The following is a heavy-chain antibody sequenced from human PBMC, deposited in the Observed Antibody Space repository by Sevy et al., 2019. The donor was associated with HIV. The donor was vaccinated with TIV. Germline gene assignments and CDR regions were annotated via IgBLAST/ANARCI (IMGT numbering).Heavy chain of an antibody. J-gene: IGHJ4*02. Sequence: GGSLRLSCVASGFIFSSYEMNWVRQAPGKGPEWVSYISNSGDTISYSDSVRGRFTISRDNARNSLYLQMNSLRAEDTAVYYCARDLPPSATVVPHFDCWGQGNLVTVSS. D-gene: IGHD2-21*01. CDR2: ISNSGDTI. V-gene: IGHV3-48*03. CDR3: ARDLPPSATVVPHFDC. CDR1: GFIFSSYE.